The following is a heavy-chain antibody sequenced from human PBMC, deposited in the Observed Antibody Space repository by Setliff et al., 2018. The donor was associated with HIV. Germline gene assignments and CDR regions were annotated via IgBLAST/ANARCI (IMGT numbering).Heavy chain of an antibody. Sequence: SETLSLTCTVSGGSINSSTYYWGWIRQPPGKGLEWIGSFSYSGRTYYSPSLRSRVTISVDTSKNQFSMRLSSVTAADTAVYYCASHSGGWNYYLDYWGQGTLVTVSS. CDR2: FSYSGRT. J-gene: IGHJ4*02. V-gene: IGHV4-39*01. CDR1: GGSINSSTYY. D-gene: IGHD6-19*01. CDR3: ASHSGGWNYYLDY.